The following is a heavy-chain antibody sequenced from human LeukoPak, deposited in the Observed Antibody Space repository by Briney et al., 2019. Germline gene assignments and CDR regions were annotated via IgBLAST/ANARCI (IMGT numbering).Heavy chain of an antibody. CDR1: GGSISSSSYY. D-gene: IGHD3-10*01. CDR2: IYYSGST. J-gene: IGHJ4*02. Sequence: SETLSLTCTVSGGSISSSSYYWGWIRQPPGKGLEWIGSIYYSGSTYYNPYLKSRVTISVDTSKNHFSLKLSSVTAADTAVYYCARHSITMVRGVIITPGDLFDYWGQGTLVTVSS. V-gene: IGHV4-39*01. CDR3: ARHSITMVRGVIITPGDLFDY.